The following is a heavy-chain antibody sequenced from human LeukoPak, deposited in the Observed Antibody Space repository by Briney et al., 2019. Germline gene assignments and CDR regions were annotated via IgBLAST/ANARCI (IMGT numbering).Heavy chain of an antibody. Sequence: GGSLRLSCAASGFTFSSYAMSWVRQAPGKGLEWVSAISGSGGSTYYADSVKGRLTISRDNSKNTLYLQMNILRAEDTAVYYCAKVDDYIWGSYRILDYWGQGALVTVSS. CDR1: GFTFSSYA. D-gene: IGHD3-16*02. CDR2: ISGSGGST. J-gene: IGHJ4*02. V-gene: IGHV3-23*01. CDR3: AKVDDYIWGSYRILDY.